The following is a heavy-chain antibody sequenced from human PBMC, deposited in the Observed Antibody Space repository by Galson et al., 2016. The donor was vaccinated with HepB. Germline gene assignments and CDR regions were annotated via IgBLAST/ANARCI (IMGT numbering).Heavy chain of an antibody. J-gene: IGHJ4*02. CDR3: ARGKGIDTPLDH. CDR1: GFRFSSFW. V-gene: IGHV3-74*01. Sequence: SLRLSCAASGFRFSSFWIHWVRQAPGKGLVWVSRITSDGRSVDYADFVKGRFTVSRDNAKNTVYLQMTSLSVEDTAVYYCARGKGIDTPLDHWSQGSRVSVS. D-gene: IGHD2-2*02. CDR2: ITSDGRSV.